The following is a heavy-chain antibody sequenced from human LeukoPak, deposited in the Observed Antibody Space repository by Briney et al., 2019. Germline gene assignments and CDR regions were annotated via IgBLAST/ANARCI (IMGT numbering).Heavy chain of an antibody. CDR1: GYTFTGYY. D-gene: IGHD2-2*01. Sequence: GSSVKVSCKPSGYTFTGYYMHWVRQAPRQRLEWMGGINPNSGRTNYAQKFQGRVTMTRDTSISTAYMELSRLRSDDTAVYYCASFSSTSRFDYWGQGTLVTVSS. CDR2: INPNSGRT. J-gene: IGHJ4*02. V-gene: IGHV1-2*02. CDR3: ASFSSTSRFDY.